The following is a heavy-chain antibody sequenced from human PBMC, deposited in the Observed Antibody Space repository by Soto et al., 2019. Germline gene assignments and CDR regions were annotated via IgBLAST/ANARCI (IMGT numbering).Heavy chain of an antibody. CDR1: GGTFSSYA. J-gene: IGHJ4*02. D-gene: IGHD3-22*01. CDR2: IIPIFGTA. Sequence: SVKVSCKASGGTFSSYAISWVRQAPGQGLEWMGGIIPIFGTANYAQKFQGRVTITADESTSTAYMELSSLRSEDTAVYYCARDRSTDNYYDSSGYDYWGQGTLVTVSS. V-gene: IGHV1-69*13. CDR3: ARDRSTDNYYDSSGYDY.